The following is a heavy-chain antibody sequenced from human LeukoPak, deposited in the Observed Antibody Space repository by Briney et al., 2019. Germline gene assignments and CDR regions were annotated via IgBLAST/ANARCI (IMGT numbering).Heavy chain of an antibody. J-gene: IGHJ5*02. Sequence: SETLSLTCTVSGGSVSSYYWGWIRQPPGKGLEWIGYIYYTGGANYNPSLKSRVTISVVTSKNQFSLTLTSVTATDTAVYYCARRRERYSWNDLGGYFDPWGQGTLVTVSS. CDR2: IYYTGGA. CDR3: ARRRERYSWNDLGGYFDP. D-gene: IGHD1-1*01. CDR1: GGSVSSYY. V-gene: IGHV4-59*08.